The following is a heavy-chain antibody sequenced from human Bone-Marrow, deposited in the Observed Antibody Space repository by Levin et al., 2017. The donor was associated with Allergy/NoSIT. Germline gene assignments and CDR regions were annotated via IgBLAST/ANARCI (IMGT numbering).Heavy chain of an antibody. J-gene: IGHJ6*02. CDR3: ARGPTSILGARTGPHYYYGMDV. CDR1: GFIFNNYN. Sequence: PGGSLRLSCAASGFIFNNYNMNWVRQAPGKGLEWLSYISSSCKTIYYADSLRGRFTVSRDNARNSLYLQVNSLRAEDTAVYFCARGPTSILGARTGPHYYYGMDVWGQGTTVTVSS. CDR2: ISSSCKTI. D-gene: IGHD1-26*01. V-gene: IGHV3-48*01.